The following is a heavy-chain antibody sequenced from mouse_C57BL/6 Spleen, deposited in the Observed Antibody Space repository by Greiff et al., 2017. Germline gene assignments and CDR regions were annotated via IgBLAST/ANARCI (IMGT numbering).Heavy chain of an antibody. CDR1: GFSFTSYG. D-gene: IGHD2-4*01. Sequence: QVQLQQSGPGLVQPSQRLSITCTVSGFSFTSYGVHWVSQSPGKGLEWLGVIWSGGSTDNNAAFISRLSISKDNSNSHVFFKMNSLQADDTAIYYFARSFYDCDLWARAIDYWGQGTSVTVSS. J-gene: IGHJ4*01. CDR3: ARSFYDCDLWARAIDY. CDR2: IWSGGST. V-gene: IGHV2-2*01.